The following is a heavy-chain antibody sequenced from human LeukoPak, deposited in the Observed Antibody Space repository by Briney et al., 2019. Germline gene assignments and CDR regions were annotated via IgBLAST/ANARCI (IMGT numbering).Heavy chain of an antibody. Sequence: PGGSLRLSCAASGFTLSNAWMNWVRQAPGKGLEWIGEINHSGSTNYNPSLKSRVTISVDTSKNQFSLKLSSVTAADTAVYYCAKDYYDSSGYYSVFWGQGTLVTVSS. CDR3: AKDYYDSSGYYSVF. V-gene: IGHV4-34*01. CDR2: INHSGST. J-gene: IGHJ4*02. D-gene: IGHD3-22*01. CDR1: GFTLSNAW.